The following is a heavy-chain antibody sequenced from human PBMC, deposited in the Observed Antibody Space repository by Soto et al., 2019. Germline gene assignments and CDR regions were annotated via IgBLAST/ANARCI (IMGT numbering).Heavy chain of an antibody. CDR2: IYSSGST. Sequence: QVQLQESGPGLVKPSETLSLTCTVSGGSVNSGGYWWSWIRQPPGKGLEFIGYIYSSGSTNYNPSLXTXGTISVDTPKNQFSLKLTSVTAADTAVYYCARDRGYWGQGVLVTVSS. CDR3: ARDRGY. D-gene: IGHD3-10*01. CDR1: GGSVNSGGYW. V-gene: IGHV4-61*08. J-gene: IGHJ4*02.